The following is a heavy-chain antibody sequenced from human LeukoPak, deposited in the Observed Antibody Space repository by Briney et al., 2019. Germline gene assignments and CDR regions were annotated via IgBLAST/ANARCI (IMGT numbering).Heavy chain of an antibody. CDR1: VFTFSSYG. D-gene: IGHD3-10*01. V-gene: IGHV3-30*02. CDR3: AKDYYGSGSYYEPFDY. CDR2: IRYDGSNK. Sequence: PGGALRLSCAASVFTFSSYGTHWVRQAPGKGLEWVAFIRYDGSNKYYADSVKGRFTISRDNSKNTLYLQMNSLRAEDTAVYYCAKDYYGSGSYYEPFDYWGQGTLVTVSS. J-gene: IGHJ4*02.